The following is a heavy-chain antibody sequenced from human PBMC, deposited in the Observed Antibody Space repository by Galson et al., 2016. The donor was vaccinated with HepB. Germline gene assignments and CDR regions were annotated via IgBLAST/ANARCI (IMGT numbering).Heavy chain of an antibody. CDR2: ISYDGSNK. J-gene: IGHJ4*02. CDR1: GFTFNTYA. V-gene: IGHV3-30*04. D-gene: IGHD1-7*01. Sequence: SLRLSCAASGFTFNTYAMSWVRQAPGKGLEWVALISYDGSNKYYADPVKGRFTISRDNSKNTLYLQMNSLRAEDTAVYYCARIIKTGTTSHFDYWGQGTLVTVSS. CDR3: ARIIKTGTTSHFDY.